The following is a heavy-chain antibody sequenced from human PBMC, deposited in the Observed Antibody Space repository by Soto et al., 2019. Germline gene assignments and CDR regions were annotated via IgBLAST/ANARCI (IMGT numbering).Heavy chain of an antibody. CDR1: GDSVSSNSAA. V-gene: IGHV6-1*01. CDR2: TYYRSKWYN. J-gene: IGHJ6*02. CDR3: ARMAWKQLWSTPKTGYYYGMDV. D-gene: IGHD5-18*01. Sequence: SQTLSLTCAISGDSVSSNSAAWNWIRQSPSRGLEWLGRTYYRSKWYNDYAVSVKSRITINPDTSKNQFSLQLNSVTPEDTAVYYCARMAWKQLWSTPKTGYYYGMDVWGQGTTVTVSS.